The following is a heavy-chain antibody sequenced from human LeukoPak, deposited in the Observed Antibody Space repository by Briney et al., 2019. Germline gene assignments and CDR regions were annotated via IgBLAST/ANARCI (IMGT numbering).Heavy chain of an antibody. D-gene: IGHD4-23*01. Sequence: PGGSLRLSCAASGFTLSSSYMSWVRQAPGKGLEWVSLISSSYSTNFADSVKGRFTISRDNSKNTVYLQMNSLRVEDTAVYYCARDRSGNSWFDYWGQGTLVTVSS. J-gene: IGHJ4*02. V-gene: IGHV3-66*01. CDR1: GFTLSSSY. CDR2: ISSSYST. CDR3: ARDRSGNSWFDY.